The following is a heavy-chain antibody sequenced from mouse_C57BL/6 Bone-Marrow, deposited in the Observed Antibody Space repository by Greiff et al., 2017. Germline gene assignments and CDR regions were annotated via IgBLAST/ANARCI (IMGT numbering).Heavy chain of an antibody. J-gene: IGHJ2*01. CDR3: ARRGFPDY. Sequence: EVQLQQSGGDLVKPGGSLKLSCAASGFTFSSYGMSWVRQTPDKRLEWVATISSGGSYTYYPDSVKGRFTISRDNAKNTLYLQMSSLKSEDTAMYYCARRGFPDYWGQGTTLTVSS. CDR2: ISSGGSYT. V-gene: IGHV5-6*01. CDR1: GFTFSSYG.